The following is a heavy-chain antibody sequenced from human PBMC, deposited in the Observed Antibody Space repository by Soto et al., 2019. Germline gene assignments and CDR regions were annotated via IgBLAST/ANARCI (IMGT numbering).Heavy chain of an antibody. Sequence: GGSLRLSCSASGFTFSSYGMHWVRQAPGKGLEWVAVIWYDGSNKYYADSVKGRFTISRDNSKNTLYLQMNSLRAEDTAVYYCARDCSGGSCFSFDYWGQGTLVTVSS. CDR1: GFTFSSYG. J-gene: IGHJ4*02. CDR3: ARDCSGGSCFSFDY. V-gene: IGHV3-33*01. CDR2: IWYDGSNK. D-gene: IGHD2-15*01.